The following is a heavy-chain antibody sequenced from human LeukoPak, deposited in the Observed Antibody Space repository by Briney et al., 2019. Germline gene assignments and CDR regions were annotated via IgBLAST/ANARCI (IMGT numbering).Heavy chain of an antibody. CDR2: ISGYNGYT. Sequence: GASVKVSCKTSGYTFTNYGISWVRQAPGQGLEWMGWISGYNGYTNYAQKLQGRVTMTTDTSTGTAYMELRSLRSDDTAVYYCARMMTPRHYYDRSGYYYGAFDIWGQGTMVTVSS. D-gene: IGHD3-22*01. CDR1: GYTFTNYG. V-gene: IGHV1-18*01. J-gene: IGHJ3*02. CDR3: ARMMTPRHYYDRSGYYYGAFDI.